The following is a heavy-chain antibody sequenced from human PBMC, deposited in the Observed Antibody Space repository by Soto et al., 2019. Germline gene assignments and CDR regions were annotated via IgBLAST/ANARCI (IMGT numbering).Heavy chain of an antibody. CDR3: AKSIAAACSYYYYGMDV. J-gene: IGHJ6*02. D-gene: IGHD6-13*01. V-gene: IGHV3-23*01. CDR1: GFTFSSYA. CDR2: ISGSGGST. Sequence: EVQLLESGGGLVQPGGSLRLSCAASGFTFSSYAMSWVRQAPGKGLEWGSAISGSGGSTYYADSVKGRFTISRDNSKNTLYLQMNSLRAEDTAVYYCAKSIAAACSYYYYGMDVWGQGTTVTVSS.